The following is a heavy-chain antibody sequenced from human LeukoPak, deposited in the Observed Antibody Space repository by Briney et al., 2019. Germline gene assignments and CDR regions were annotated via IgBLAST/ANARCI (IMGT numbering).Heavy chain of an antibody. CDR3: ARDPRSYYDSGSHYYYYGLDV. CDR1: GFTFSDYY. Sequence: PGGSLRLSCAASGFTFSDYYMSWIRQALGKGLEWVSYISSDSSYTNYADSVKGRFTISRDNAKNSLYLLMRSLRAEDTAVYYCARDPRSYYDSGSHYYYYGLDVWGQGTTVTVSS. CDR2: ISSDSSYT. V-gene: IGHV3-11*06. D-gene: IGHD3-10*01. J-gene: IGHJ6*02.